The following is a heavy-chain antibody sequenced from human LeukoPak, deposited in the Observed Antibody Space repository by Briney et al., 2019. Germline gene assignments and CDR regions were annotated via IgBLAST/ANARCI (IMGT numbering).Heavy chain of an antibody. V-gene: IGHV4-61*02. D-gene: IGHD6-19*01. CDR1: GGSISSGSSY. CDR3: ARDYYSSGWTFFDY. Sequence: SETLSLTCTVSGGSISSGSSYWSWIRQPAGKGLEWIGRIFSSGSTNYNPSLKSRVTISIDTSKNQFSLKLSSVTATDTTVYYCARDYYSSGWTFFDYWGQGILVTVSS. J-gene: IGHJ4*02. CDR2: IFSSGST.